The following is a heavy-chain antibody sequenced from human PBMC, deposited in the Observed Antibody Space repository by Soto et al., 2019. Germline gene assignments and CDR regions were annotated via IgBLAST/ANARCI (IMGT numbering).Heavy chain of an antibody. V-gene: IGHV1-18*01. CDR2: ISGSNGDT. Sequence: VQSGAEVKESGASVKVSCKASGYTFINYGVAWVRRAPGQGPEWMGWISGSNGDTKYAQNLQNRVSLTTDTSKTTAYMELRSLRPDDTAIYFCGRGGLAVSGTYDYWGKGTLVTVSS. CDR3: GRGGLAVSGTYDY. CDR1: GYTFINYG. J-gene: IGHJ4*02. D-gene: IGHD6-19*01.